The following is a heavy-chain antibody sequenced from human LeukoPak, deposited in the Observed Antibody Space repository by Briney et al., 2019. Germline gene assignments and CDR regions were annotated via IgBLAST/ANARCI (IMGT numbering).Heavy chain of an antibody. CDR1: GFTFSSYV. J-gene: IGHJ4*02. D-gene: IGHD5-12*01. Sequence: PGRSLRLSCAASGFTFSSYVMHWVRQAPGKGLEWVAIISYDGSNEYYADSVKGRFTISRDNSKNTLYLQMNSLRPEDTAVYYCARSSRWLRLLDYWGQGTLVTVSS. CDR3: ARSSRWLRLLDY. CDR2: ISYDGSNE. V-gene: IGHV3-30*04.